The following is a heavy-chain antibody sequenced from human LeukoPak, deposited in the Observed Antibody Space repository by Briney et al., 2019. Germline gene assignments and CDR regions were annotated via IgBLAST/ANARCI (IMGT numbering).Heavy chain of an antibody. Sequence: SETLSLTCTVSGGSIGSYYWSWIRQPPGKGLEWIGYIYYSGSTNYNPSLKSRVTISVDTSKNQFSLKLSSVTAADTAVYYCAREYYDILTGSTHAYYYYYMDVWGKGTTVTVSS. J-gene: IGHJ6*03. CDR1: GGSIGSYY. V-gene: IGHV4-59*01. CDR2: IYYSGST. D-gene: IGHD3-9*01. CDR3: AREYYDILTGSTHAYYYYYMDV.